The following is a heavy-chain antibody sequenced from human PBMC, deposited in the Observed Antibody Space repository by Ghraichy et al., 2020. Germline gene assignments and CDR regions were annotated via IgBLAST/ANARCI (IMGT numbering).Heavy chain of an antibody. J-gene: IGHJ6*03. D-gene: IGHD6-6*01. CDR2: ISGSGGSK. V-gene: IGHV3-23*01. CDR1: AFTFSTYA. CDR3: AKYEGSSTYYSYYMDV. Sequence: GGSLRLSCAASAFTFSTYAMSWVRQAPGKGLEWVSVISGSGGSKYYADSVKGRFTISRDNSKNTLSLQMNSLRAEDSAVYYCAKYEGSSTYYSYYMDVWGKGTTVTVSS.